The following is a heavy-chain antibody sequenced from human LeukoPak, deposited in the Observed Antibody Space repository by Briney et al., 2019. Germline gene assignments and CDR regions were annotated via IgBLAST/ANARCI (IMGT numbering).Heavy chain of an antibody. D-gene: IGHD3-22*01. CDR2: ISGSGDNT. CDR1: GFTFSSYA. J-gene: IGHJ4*02. CDR3: AKGSYYDSSGSFYFDY. Sequence: PGGSLRLPCAASGFTFSSYAMSWVRQAPGKGLEWVSGISGSGDNTYYADSVKGRFTISRDNSKNTLYVQVNSPGTEDTAAYYCAKGSYYDSSGSFYFDYWGQGTLVTVSS. V-gene: IGHV3-23*01.